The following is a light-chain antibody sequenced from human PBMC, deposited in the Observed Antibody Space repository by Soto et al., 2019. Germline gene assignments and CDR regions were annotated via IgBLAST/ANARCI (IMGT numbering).Light chain of an antibody. Sequence: IVMTQPPLSLPVTPGEPASISCRSSQSLLHFNGNNYLDWYLQKPGQSPQLLIYLGSNRASGVTDRFSGSGSGTDFTLKISRVEAEDVGVYYCMQALQTPYTFGQGTKLEIK. V-gene: IGKV2-28*01. J-gene: IGKJ2*01. CDR3: MQALQTPYT. CDR1: QSLLHFNGNNY. CDR2: LGS.